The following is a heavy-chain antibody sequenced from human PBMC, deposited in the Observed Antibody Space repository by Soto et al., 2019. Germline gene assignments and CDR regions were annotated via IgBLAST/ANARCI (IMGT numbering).Heavy chain of an antibody. CDR1: GFTFSSYA. D-gene: IGHD3-10*01. CDR2: ISGSGGST. V-gene: IGHV3-23*01. J-gene: IGHJ4*02. CDR3: AKGEALGGIWFGELDY. Sequence: GGSLRLSCAASGFTFSSYAMSWVRQAPGKGLEWVSAISGSGGSTYYADSVKGRFTISRDNSKNTLYLQMNSLRAEDTAVYYCAKGEALGGIWFGELDYWGQGTLVTVSS.